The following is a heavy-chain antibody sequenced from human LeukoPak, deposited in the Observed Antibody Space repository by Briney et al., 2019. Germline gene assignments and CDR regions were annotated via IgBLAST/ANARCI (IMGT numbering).Heavy chain of an antibody. CDR2: FDPEDGET. CDR1: GYTLTELS. Sequence: GASVKVTCKVSGYTLTELSMHWVRQAPGKGLEWMGGFDPEDGETIYAQKFQGRVTMTEDTSTDTAYMELSSLRSEDTAVYYCATYTMVRGRYYYYGMDVWGQGTTVTVSS. D-gene: IGHD3-10*01. V-gene: IGHV1-24*01. J-gene: IGHJ6*02. CDR3: ATYTMVRGRYYYYGMDV.